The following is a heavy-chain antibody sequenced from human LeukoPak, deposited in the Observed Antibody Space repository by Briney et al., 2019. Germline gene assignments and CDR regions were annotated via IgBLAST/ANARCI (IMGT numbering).Heavy chain of an antibody. D-gene: IGHD2-15*01. CDR1: GFSFSTYA. CDR3: AKDTGGSCYSAIAY. Sequence: GGSPRLSCAASGFSFSTYAMSWVRQAPGKGLEWVSGICGNDGKTYYADSVKGRFTISRDNSKNTLHLQMNSLRAEDTALYYCAKDTGGSCYSAIAYWGQGALVTVST. J-gene: IGHJ4*02. CDR2: ICGNDGKT. V-gene: IGHV3-23*01.